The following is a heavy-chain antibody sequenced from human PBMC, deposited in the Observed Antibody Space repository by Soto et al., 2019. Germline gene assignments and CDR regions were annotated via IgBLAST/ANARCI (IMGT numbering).Heavy chain of an antibody. CDR3: ARSQGSSTSLEIYYYYYYGMDV. Sequence: QVQLVQSGAEVKKPGSSVKVSCKASGGTFSSYAISWVRQAPGQGLEWMGGIIPISGTATYAQKFQGRVTITADESTSTVSMELSSLRSEDTAVYFCARSQGSSTSLEIYYYYYYGMDVWGQGTTVTVSS. D-gene: IGHD2-2*01. CDR2: IIPISGTA. V-gene: IGHV1-69*01. CDR1: GGTFSSYA. J-gene: IGHJ6*02.